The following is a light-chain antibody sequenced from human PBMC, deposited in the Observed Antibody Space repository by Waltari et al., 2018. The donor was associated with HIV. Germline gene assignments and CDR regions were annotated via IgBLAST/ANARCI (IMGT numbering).Light chain of an antibody. V-gene: IGLV6-57*03. Sequence: NFMLTQPHSVSESPGKTVTISCTRSSGSIASNYVPWHHQRPGSATTAVSYEHNQRAAGVPYRFSGSVDSSSNSASLTISGLKTEDEADYYCQSTYTNSQVFGGGTKLTVL. CDR1: SGSIASNY. CDR3: QSTYTNSQV. CDR2: EHN. J-gene: IGLJ3*02.